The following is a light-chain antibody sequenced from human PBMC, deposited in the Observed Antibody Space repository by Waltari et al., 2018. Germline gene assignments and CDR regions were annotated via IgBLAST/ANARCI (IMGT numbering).Light chain of an antibody. Sequence: MTQSPSSLSASGGDTVTITCRESQGGGRGLGWDQQKPGKAPRILISAASTLQSGVPSRFSGSGSGTDFTLTISGLQPEDFATYYCLQDYIYPWTFGQGTKVEIK. CDR3: LQDYIYPWT. CDR1: QGGGRG. CDR2: AAS. V-gene: IGKV1-6*01. J-gene: IGKJ1*01.